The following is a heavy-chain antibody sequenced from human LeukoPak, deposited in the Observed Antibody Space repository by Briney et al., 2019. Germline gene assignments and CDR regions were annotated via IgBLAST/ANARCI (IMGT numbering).Heavy chain of an antibody. Sequence: SETLSLTCTVPGGSISSSSYYWGWIRQPPGKGLEWIGSIYYSGSTYYNPSLKSRVTISVDTSKNQFSLKLSSVTAADTAVYYCASVEQQLVLHWGQGTLVTVSS. D-gene: IGHD6-13*01. CDR3: ASVEQQLVLH. J-gene: IGHJ4*02. V-gene: IGHV4-39*01. CDR1: GGSISSSSYY. CDR2: IYYSGST.